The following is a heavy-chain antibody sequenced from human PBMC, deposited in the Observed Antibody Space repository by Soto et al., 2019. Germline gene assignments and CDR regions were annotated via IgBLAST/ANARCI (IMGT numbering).Heavy chain of an antibody. CDR2: IQSGGTT. J-gene: IGHJ4*02. D-gene: IGHD3-9*01. V-gene: IGHV3-66*01. CDR3: ASSSPYYDILQPWYYFDY. CDR1: GFTVSSKY. Sequence: GGSLRLSCAASGFTVSSKYMTWVRQAPGKGLEWVSLIQSGGTTYYADSVKGRFTISRDNSKNTLYLQMNSLRAEDTAVYYCASSSPYYDILQPWYYFDYWGQGTLVTVSS.